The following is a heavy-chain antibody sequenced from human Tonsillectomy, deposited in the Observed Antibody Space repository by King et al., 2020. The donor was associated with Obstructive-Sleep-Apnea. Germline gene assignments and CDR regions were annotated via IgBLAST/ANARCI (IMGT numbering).Heavy chain of an antibody. CDR3: ARGTADWYFDL. D-gene: IGHD2-8*02. V-gene: IGHV3-30*04. CDR2: ISYDGINK. Sequence: VQLVESGGGVVQPGRSLRLSCAASGFTFSSYAMHWVRQAPGKGLEWVAVISYDGINKYYADSVKGRFTISRDNSKNTLYLQMNSLRAEDTAVYYCARGTADWYFDLWGRGTLVTVSS. J-gene: IGHJ2*01. CDR1: GFTFSSYA.